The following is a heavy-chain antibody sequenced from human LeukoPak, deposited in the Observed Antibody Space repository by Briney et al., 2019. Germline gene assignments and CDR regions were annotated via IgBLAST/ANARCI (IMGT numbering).Heavy chain of an antibody. Sequence: GASVKVSCKASGGTFSSHAISWVRQAPGQGLEWMGWINTNTGNPTYAQGFTGRFVFSLDTSVSTAYLQISSLKAEDTAVYYCARAADYYGSGGLINNWFDPWGQGTLVTVSS. CDR1: GGTFSSHA. J-gene: IGHJ5*02. CDR3: ARAADYYGSGGLINNWFDP. CDR2: INTNTGNP. V-gene: IGHV7-4-1*02. D-gene: IGHD3-10*01.